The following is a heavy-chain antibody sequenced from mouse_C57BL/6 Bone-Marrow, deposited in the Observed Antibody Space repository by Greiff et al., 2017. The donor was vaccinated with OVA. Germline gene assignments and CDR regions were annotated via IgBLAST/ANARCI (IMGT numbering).Heavy chain of an antibody. CDR3: ARQGLQYYAMDY. D-gene: IGHD2-13*01. CDR2: ISNGGGST. Sequence: EVQGVESGGGLVQPGGSLKLSCAASGFTFSDYYMYWVRQTQETRLEWVAYISNGGGSTYYPDTVKGRFTVARDNAKNSLYLQMSRLKSEDTAMDYCARQGLQYYAMDYWGQGTSVTVSS. J-gene: IGHJ4*01. V-gene: IGHV5-12*01. CDR1: GFTFSDYY.